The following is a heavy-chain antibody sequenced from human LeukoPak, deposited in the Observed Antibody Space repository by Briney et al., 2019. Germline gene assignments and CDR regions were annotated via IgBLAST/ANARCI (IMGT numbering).Heavy chain of an antibody. CDR2: IYRGGST. CDR3: AREGPINNGDLDD. Sequence: PGGSLRLSCAASGFTVSNNYMSWVRQAPGKGLEWVSVIYRGGSTYYADSVKGRFTIPRDNSKNTLYLQMNSLRAEDTAVYYCAREGPINNGDLDDWGQGTLVTVSS. D-gene: IGHD1/OR15-1a*01. CDR1: GFTVSNNY. V-gene: IGHV3-66*01. J-gene: IGHJ4*02.